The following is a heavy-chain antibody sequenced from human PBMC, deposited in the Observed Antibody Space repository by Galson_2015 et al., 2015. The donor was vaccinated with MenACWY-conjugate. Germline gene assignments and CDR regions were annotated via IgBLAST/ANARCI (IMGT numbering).Heavy chain of an antibody. V-gene: IGHV5-51*03. J-gene: IGHJ4*02. CDR1: GYSFTNYW. D-gene: IGHD6-13*01. CDR3: ARPASGHSSSCDY. Sequence: QSGAEVKKPGGSLKISCKGSGYSFTNYWIGWVRQMPGKGLEWMGIIYPGDSDTRYSPSFQGQVTISADKSINTAYLQWSSLKPSDTAIYYCARPASGHSSSCDYWGQGTLVTVSS. CDR2: IYPGDSDT.